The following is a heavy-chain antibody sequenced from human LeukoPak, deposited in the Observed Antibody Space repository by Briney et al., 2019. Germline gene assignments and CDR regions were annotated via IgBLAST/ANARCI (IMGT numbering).Heavy chain of an antibody. D-gene: IGHD5-24*01. V-gene: IGHV4-59*01. CDR3: ARFSQRMATINY. Sequence: SETLSLTCTVSGGSISSYYWSWIRQPPGKGLEWIGYIYYSGSTNYSPSLKSRVTISVDTSKNQFSLKLSSVTAADTAVYYCARFSQRMATINYWGQGTLVTVSS. J-gene: IGHJ4*02. CDR1: GGSISSYY. CDR2: IYYSGST.